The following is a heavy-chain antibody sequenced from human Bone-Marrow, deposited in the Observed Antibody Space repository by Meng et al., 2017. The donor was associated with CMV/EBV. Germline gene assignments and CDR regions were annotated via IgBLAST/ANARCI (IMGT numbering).Heavy chain of an antibody. V-gene: IGHV1-46*01. CDR2: INPSGGST. CDR3: ARAVWSGYSRNWFDP. D-gene: IGHD3-3*01. Sequence: ASVKVSCKASGGTFSSYAISWVRQAPGQGLEWMGWINPSGGSTSYAQKFQGRVTMTRDTSTSTVYMELSSLRSEDTAVYYCARAVWSGYSRNWFDPWGQGTLVTVSS. J-gene: IGHJ5*02. CDR1: GGTFSSYA.